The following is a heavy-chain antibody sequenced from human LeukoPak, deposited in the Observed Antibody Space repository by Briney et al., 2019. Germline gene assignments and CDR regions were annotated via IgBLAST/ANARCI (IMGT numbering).Heavy chain of an antibody. Sequence: SETLSLTCTVSGDTISSSNYYWGWIRQPPGKGLEWIGTIYYNGATQYNPSLRSRVTMSVDTSQNQFSLKLTSVTAADTAVYYCAVEVRESVSLINGDCWGQGTLVTVSS. CDR3: AVEVRESVSLINGDC. V-gene: IGHV4-39*07. CDR2: IYYNGAT. D-gene: IGHD3-10*01. J-gene: IGHJ4*02. CDR1: GDTISSSNYY.